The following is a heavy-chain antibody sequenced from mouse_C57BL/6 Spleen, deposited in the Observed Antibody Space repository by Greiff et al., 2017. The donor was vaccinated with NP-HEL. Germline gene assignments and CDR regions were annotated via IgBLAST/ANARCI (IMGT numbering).Heavy chain of an antibody. Sequence: QVQLQQSGAELVRPGTSVKVSCKASGYAFTNYLIEWVKQRPGQGLEWIGVINPGSGGTNYNEKFKGKATLTADKSSNTAYMQLSSLTTEDSAIYYCARFITTVVATRYFDYWGQGTTLTVSS. V-gene: IGHV1-54*02. CDR3: ARFITTVVATRYFDY. CDR2: INPGSGGT. D-gene: IGHD1-1*01. J-gene: IGHJ2*01. CDR1: GYAFTNYL.